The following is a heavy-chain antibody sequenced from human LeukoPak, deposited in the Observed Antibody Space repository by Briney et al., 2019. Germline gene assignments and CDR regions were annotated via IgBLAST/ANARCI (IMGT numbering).Heavy chain of an antibody. Sequence: SETLSLTCTVSGYSISSGYYWGWIRQPPGKGLEWIGTIYHSGSTYYNPSLKSRVTISVDTSKNQFSLKLTSVTAADTAVYYCARVRGYCSSTVCYRYYFDYWGQGTLVTVSS. CDR3: ARVRGYCSSTVCYRYYFDY. CDR2: IYHSGST. J-gene: IGHJ4*02. D-gene: IGHD2-2*01. CDR1: GYSISSGYY. V-gene: IGHV4-38-2*02.